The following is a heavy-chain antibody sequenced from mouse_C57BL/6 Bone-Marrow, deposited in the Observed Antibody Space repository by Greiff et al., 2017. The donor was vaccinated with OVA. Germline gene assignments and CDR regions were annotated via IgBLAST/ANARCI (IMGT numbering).Heavy chain of an antibody. Sequence: EVMLVESGGGLVQPGGSLKLSCAASGFTFSDYYMYWVRQTPEKRLEWVAYISNGGGSTYYPDTVKGRFTISRDNAKNTLYLQMSRLKSEDTAMYYCARLGRVYFDYWGQGTTLTVSS. CDR2: ISNGGGST. V-gene: IGHV5-12*01. CDR3: ARLGRVYFDY. D-gene: IGHD4-1*01. CDR1: GFTFSDYY. J-gene: IGHJ2*01.